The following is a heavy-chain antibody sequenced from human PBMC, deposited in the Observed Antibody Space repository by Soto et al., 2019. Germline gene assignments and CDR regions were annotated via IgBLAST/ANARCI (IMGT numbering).Heavy chain of an antibody. CDR2: IYYSGST. V-gene: IGHV4-30-4*01. CDR3: ARSTYSYGLTPYFDY. J-gene: IGHJ4*02. CDR1: GGSISSGDYY. D-gene: IGHD5-18*01. Sequence: TLSLTCTVSGGSISSGDYYWSWIRQPPGKGLEWIGYIYYSGSTYYNPSLKSRVTISVDTSKNQFSLKLSSVTAADTAVYYCARSTYSYGLTPYFDYWGQGTLVTVSS.